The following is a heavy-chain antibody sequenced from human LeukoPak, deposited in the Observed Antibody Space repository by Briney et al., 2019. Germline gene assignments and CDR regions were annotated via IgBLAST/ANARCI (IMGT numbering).Heavy chain of an antibody. CDR1: GFTFSDYY. Sequence: GGSLRLSCAASGFTFSDYYMSWIRQAPGKGLEWVSYISSSGSTTYYADSVKGRFTISRDNAKNSLYLQMNSLRAEDTAVYYCARGGNYDILTGYYYYMDVWGKGTTVTVSS. J-gene: IGHJ6*03. D-gene: IGHD3-9*01. CDR3: ARGGNYDILTGYYYYMDV. CDR2: ISSSGSTT. V-gene: IGHV3-11*04.